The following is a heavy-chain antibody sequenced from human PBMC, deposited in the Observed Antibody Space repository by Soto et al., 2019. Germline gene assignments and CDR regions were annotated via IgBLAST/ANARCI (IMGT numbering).Heavy chain of an antibody. D-gene: IGHD1-20*01. J-gene: IGHJ4*02. CDR3: ARITGRHLDY. CDR1: SGSISVTSVF. Sequence: SETLSLTCTVSSGSISVTSVFWGWVRQPPGKGLEWIGNVDYSGTAYFSPSLANRVTFHVDTSKNQFSLTLYSVTAADTAVYYCARITGRHLDYRGQGILVTVSS. CDR2: VDYSGTA. V-gene: IGHV4-39*01.